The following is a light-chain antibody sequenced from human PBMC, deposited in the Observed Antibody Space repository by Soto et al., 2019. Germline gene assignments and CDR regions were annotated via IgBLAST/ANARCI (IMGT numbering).Light chain of an antibody. CDR1: QSVSSSY. J-gene: IGKJ1*01. CDR3: QQYGSSPLT. CDR2: GAS. V-gene: IGKV3-20*01. Sequence: EIELTQSPGTLSLSPGERATLSRRASQSVSSSYLAWYQQKPGQAPRLLIYGASSRATGIPDRFSGSGSGTDFTLTISRLEPEDFAVYYCQQYGSSPLTFGQGTKVDIK.